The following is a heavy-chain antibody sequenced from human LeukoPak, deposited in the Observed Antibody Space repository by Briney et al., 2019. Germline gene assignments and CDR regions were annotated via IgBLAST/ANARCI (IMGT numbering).Heavy chain of an antibody. CDR1: GGSISSSSYY. CDR2: IYYSGST. J-gene: IGHJ4*02. V-gene: IGHV4-39*01. CDR3: ATTVDIVVVPAAYDY. Sequence: SETLSLTCTVSGGSISSSSYYWGWIRQPPGKGLEWIGSIYYSGSTYYNPSLKSRVTISVDTPKNQFSLKLSSVTAADTAVYYCATTVDIVVVPAAYDYWGQGTLVTVSS. D-gene: IGHD2-2*01.